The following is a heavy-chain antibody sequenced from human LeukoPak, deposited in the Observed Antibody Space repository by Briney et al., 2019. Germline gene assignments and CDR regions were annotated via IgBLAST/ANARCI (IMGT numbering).Heavy chain of an antibody. CDR1: GYTLTELS. V-gene: IGHV1-24*01. J-gene: IGHJ6*03. D-gene: IGHD5-18*01. Sequence: GASAKVSCKVSGYTLTELSMHWVRQAPGKGLEWMGGFDPEDGETIYAQKFQGRVTMTEDTSTDTAYMELSSLRSEDTAVYYCATVRGYSYGHRGYYMDVWGKGTTVTVSS. CDR2: FDPEDGET. CDR3: ATVRGYSYGHRGYYMDV.